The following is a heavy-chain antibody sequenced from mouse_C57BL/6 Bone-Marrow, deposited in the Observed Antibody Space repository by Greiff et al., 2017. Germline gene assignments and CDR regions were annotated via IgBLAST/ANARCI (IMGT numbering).Heavy chain of an antibody. V-gene: IGHV5-9-1*02. J-gene: IGHJ2*01. CDR2: ISSGGDYI. D-gene: IGHD1-1*01. CDR1: GFTFSSYA. CDR3: TRDGDYNGSGLDFDY. Sequence: EVKLVESGAGLVKPGGSLKLSCAASGFTFSSYAMSWVRQTPEKRLEWVAYISSGGDYIYYADTVTGRFTISRDNARNTLYLQMSILKAEDTAMYYCTRDGDYNGSGLDFDYWGQGTTLTVSS.